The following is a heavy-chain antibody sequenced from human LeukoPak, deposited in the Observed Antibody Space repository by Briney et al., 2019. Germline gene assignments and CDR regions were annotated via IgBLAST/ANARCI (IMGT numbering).Heavy chain of an antibody. D-gene: IGHD6-13*01. Sequence: TGGSLRLSCAASGFTFSSYAMNWVRQTPGKGLEWVSSISDDGAYIYYADSVKGRFTISRDNANSSLYLQMDSLSPEDTAVYYCARDPHNVAANWFDPWGQGALVTVSS. CDR2: ISDDGAYI. CDR1: GFTFSSYA. CDR3: ARDPHNVAANWFDP. J-gene: IGHJ5*02. V-gene: IGHV3-21*01.